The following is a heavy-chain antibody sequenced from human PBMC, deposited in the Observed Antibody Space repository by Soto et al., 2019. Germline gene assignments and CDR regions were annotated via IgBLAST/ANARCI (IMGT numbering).Heavy chain of an antibody. D-gene: IGHD6-19*01. J-gene: IGHJ3*01. Sequence: QVQLQESGPGLVKPSGTLSLTCAVSGDSISNSRWWTWVRQPPGKGLEWIGDIFHSGDTNYNPSLTSRVFISVDKSQNQFSLKVSSVPAADTAVYYCAYSTGWYRHDVWGQGTVVTVSS. CDR1: GDSISNSRW. V-gene: IGHV4-4*02. CDR3: AYSTGWYRHDV. CDR2: IFHSGDT.